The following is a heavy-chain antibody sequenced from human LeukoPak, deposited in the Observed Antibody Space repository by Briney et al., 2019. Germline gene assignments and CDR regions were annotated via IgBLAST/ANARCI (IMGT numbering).Heavy chain of an antibody. CDR1: GFTVSSNY. D-gene: IGHD3-22*01. V-gene: IGHV3-53*01. Sequence: GGSLGLSCAASGFTVSSNYMSWVRQAPGKGLEWVSVIYSGGSTYYADSVKGRFTISRDNSKNTLYLQMNSLRAEDTAVYYCARGTMIVVSKRNYGMDVWGQGTTVTVSS. CDR3: ARGTMIVVSKRNYGMDV. CDR2: IYSGGST. J-gene: IGHJ6*02.